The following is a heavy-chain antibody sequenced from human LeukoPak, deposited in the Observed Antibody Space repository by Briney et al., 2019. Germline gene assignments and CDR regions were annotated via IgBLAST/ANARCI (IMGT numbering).Heavy chain of an antibody. V-gene: IGHV3-48*03. CDR1: GFTFSSYE. J-gene: IGHJ4*02. CDR3: ARDLDPSSSPFPYYFDY. CDR2: ISSSGSTI. D-gene: IGHD6-6*01. Sequence: GGSLRLSCAASGFTFSSYEMNWVRQAPGKGLEWVSYISSSGSTIYYADSVKGRFTISRDNAKNSLYLQMNSLRAEDTAVYYCARDLDPSSSPFPYYFDYWGQGTLVTVSS.